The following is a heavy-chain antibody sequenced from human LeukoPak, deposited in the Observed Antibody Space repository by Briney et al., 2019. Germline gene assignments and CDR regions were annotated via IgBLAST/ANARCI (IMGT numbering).Heavy chain of an antibody. V-gene: IGHV4-59*01. Sequence: SETLSLTCTVSGGSISSYYWSWIRQPPGKGLEWIGYIYYSGSTNYNPSLKGRVTISVDTSKNQFSLKLSSVTAADTAVYYCARDRLLDYDFWSGYYRLHYYYGMDVWGQGTTVTVSS. J-gene: IGHJ6*02. CDR1: GGSISSYY. CDR2: IYYSGST. CDR3: ARDRLLDYDFWSGYYRLHYYYGMDV. D-gene: IGHD3-3*01.